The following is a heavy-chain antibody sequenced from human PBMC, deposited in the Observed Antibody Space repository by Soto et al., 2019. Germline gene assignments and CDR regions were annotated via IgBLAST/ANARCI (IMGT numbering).Heavy chain of an antibody. V-gene: IGHV4-61*01. CDR2: IYYSGST. D-gene: IGHD4-17*01. J-gene: IGHJ4*02. CDR3: ARESDYGGIPYCFDY. Sequence: QVQLQESGPGLVKPSETLSLTCTVSGGSVSSGSYYWSWIRQPPGKGLEWIGYIYYSGSTNYNPSLKSRVTISVDTSKNQFALKLSSVTAADTAVYYCARESDYGGIPYCFDYWGQGTLVTVSS. CDR1: GGSVSSGSYY.